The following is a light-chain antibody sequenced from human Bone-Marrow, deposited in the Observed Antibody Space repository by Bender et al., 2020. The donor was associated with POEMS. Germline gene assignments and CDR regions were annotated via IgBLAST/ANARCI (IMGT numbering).Light chain of an antibody. CDR1: NSNIGTNA. CDR2: SDN. CDR3: AAWDAGLRGGV. Sequence: QSVLTQPPSASGTPGQRVTISCSGSNSNIGTNAVNWYQQFPGTAPKPLIYSDNQRPSGVPGRFYAFKSGTSASLAISGLQSEDEADCYCAAWDAGLRGGVFGGGTKLTVL. V-gene: IGLV1-44*01. J-gene: IGLJ3*02.